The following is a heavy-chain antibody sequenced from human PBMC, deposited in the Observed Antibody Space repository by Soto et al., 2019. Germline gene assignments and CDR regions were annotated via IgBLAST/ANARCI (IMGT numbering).Heavy chain of an antibody. D-gene: IGHD4-17*01. J-gene: IGHJ4*02. CDR2: INLRGGTT. CDR3: ARGPDDSDVPRWDH. CDR1: GYNFNQYY. V-gene: IGHV1-46*02. Sequence: QVQLVQSGPEVRKPGASVRLSCATSGYNFNQYYIHWVRQAPGQGLEWMGIINLRGGTTEYAHKFRGRVTVTGDTSTRTAYMEFGSLRSEDTAVYFCARGPDDSDVPRWDHWGQGTLITVSS.